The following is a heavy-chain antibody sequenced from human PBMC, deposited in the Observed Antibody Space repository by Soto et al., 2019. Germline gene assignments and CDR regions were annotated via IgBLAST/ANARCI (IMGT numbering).Heavy chain of an antibody. Sequence: GGSLRLSCVASGFSFSDYSMTWMRQAPGGGLDFVAFISSTAITTYYADSVKGRFTISRDNARNTLYLQMDSLRAEDTAVYYCAKENEQWLVRGYNWFAPWGQGTLVTVSS. CDR3: AKENEQWLVRGYNWFAP. J-gene: IGHJ5*02. V-gene: IGHV3-11*01. CDR1: GFSFSDYS. CDR2: ISSTAITT. D-gene: IGHD6-19*01.